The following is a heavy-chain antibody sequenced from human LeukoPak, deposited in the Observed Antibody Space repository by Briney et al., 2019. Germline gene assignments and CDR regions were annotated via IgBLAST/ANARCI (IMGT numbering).Heavy chain of an antibody. Sequence: GGSLRLSCAASGFTFSSYSMNWVRQAPGKGLEWVSSISSSSSYIYYADSVKGRFTISRDNAKNSLYLQTNSLRAEDTAVYYCASSPDWGDYWGQGTLVAVSS. CDR2: ISSSSSYI. CDR1: GFTFSSYS. V-gene: IGHV3-21*01. CDR3: ASSPDWGDY. D-gene: IGHD3-16*01. J-gene: IGHJ4*02.